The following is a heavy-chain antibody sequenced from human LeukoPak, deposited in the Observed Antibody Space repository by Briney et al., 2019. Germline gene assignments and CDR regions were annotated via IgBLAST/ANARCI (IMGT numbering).Heavy chain of an antibody. CDR2: ISGSGGST. J-gene: IGHJ3*02. D-gene: IGHD4-17*01. V-gene: IGHV3-23*01. CDR1: GFTFSSYG. Sequence: GGSLRLSCAASGFTFSSYGMSWVRQAPGKGLEWVSAISGSGGSTYYADSVKGRFTISRDNSKNTLYLQMASLRPEDTAVYYCARDRRDYEAFDIWGQGTMVTVSS. CDR3: ARDRRDYEAFDI.